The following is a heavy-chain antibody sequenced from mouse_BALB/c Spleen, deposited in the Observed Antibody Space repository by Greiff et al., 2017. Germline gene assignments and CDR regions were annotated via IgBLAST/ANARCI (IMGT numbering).Heavy chain of an antibody. D-gene: IGHD1-1*01. Sequence: EVKVEESGGGLVQPGGSMKLSCVASGFTFSNYWMNWVRQSPEKGLEWVAEIRVKSNNYATHYAESVKGRFTISRDDSKSSVYLQMNNLRAEDTGIYYCTTAWFAYWGQGTLVTVSA. J-gene: IGHJ3*01. V-gene: IGHV6-6*02. CDR1: GFTFSNYW. CDR3: TTAWFAY. CDR2: IRVKSNNYAT.